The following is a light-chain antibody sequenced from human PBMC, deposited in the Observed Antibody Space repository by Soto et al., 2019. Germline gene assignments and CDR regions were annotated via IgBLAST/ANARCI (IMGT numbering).Light chain of an antibody. CDR1: QSISSY. CDR2: AAS. CDR3: QQSYTGPLT. V-gene: IGKV1-39*01. J-gene: IGKJ5*01. Sequence: DIQMTQSPSSLSASVGDRVTITCRASQSISSYLNWYQQKPGKAPKLLIYAASSLKSGVPSRFSGSGSGTDFTLTISSLQPEDFATYYCQQSYTGPLTFGQGTRLEIK.